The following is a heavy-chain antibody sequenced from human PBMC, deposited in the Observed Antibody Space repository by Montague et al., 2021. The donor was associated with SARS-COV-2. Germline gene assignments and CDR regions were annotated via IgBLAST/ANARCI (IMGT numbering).Heavy chain of an antibody. V-gene: IGHV4-39*01. CDR1: GGSISTGSYY. Sequence: SETLSLTCSFSGGSISTGSYYWVWIRQPPRKGLEWIVSIYSSGATYYNPSLKRRVTIHVDTSKNQFSLRLSSVTAADTAAYYCVRGGDYTDYGRVDYWGQGTLVIVSS. CDR3: VRGGDYTDYGRVDY. CDR2: IYSSGAT. J-gene: IGHJ4*02. D-gene: IGHD4-11*01.